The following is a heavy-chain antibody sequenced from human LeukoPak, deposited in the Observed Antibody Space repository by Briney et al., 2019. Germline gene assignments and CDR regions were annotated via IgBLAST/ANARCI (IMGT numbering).Heavy chain of an antibody. CDR3: ARNDYGDYDFDY. CDR1: GGSISSYY. J-gene: IGHJ4*02. CDR2: IYYSGST. V-gene: IGHV4-59*01. D-gene: IGHD4-17*01. Sequence: SETLSLTCTVSGGSISSYYWSWIRQPPGKGLEWIGYIYYSGSTNYNPSLKSRVTISVDTSKNQFSLKLSSVTAADTAMYYCARNDYGDYDFDYWGQGTLVTVSS.